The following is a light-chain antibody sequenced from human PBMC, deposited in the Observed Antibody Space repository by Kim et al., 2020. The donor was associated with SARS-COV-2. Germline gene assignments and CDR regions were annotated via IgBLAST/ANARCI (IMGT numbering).Light chain of an antibody. J-gene: IGKJ1*01. CDR2: GAS. CDR1: QTVSRNQ. Sequence: LSPGERATPSCRASQTVSRNQLAWYQQKPGQAPRLLIYGASSRATGIPDRFSGSGSGTDFSLTISRLEPEDCAVYYCQQYGNSRTFGQGTKVEIK. V-gene: IGKV3-20*01. CDR3: QQYGNSRT.